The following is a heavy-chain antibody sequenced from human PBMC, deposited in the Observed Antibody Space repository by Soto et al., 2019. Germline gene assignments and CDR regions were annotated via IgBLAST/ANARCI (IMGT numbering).Heavy chain of an antibody. CDR1: GFSLTGCGVG. J-gene: IGHJ4*02. D-gene: IGHD3-3*01. CDR2: IYWDDDK. CDR3: ARFLWSDTSLYYFDY. V-gene: IGHV2-5*02. Sequence: QITLKESGPPLVKPTQTLTLTCTFSGFSLTGCGVGVGWIRQPPGKALEWLALIYWDDDKRYSPSLKSRLTITKDTSKNQVALTVTNMDPVDTATYYCARFLWSDTSLYYFDYWGQGTLVTVSS.